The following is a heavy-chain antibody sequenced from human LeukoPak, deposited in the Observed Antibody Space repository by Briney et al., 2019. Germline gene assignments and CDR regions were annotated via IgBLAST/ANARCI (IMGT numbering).Heavy chain of an antibody. V-gene: IGHV1-2*02. Sequence: ASVKVSCKASGYTFSDYYIHWVRQAPGQGLEWMGCLNPDSGGTNNAQKFQGRVSMTRDTSLATAYMELSWLRSDDTAVYFCARDGIIAAAVHFDSWGQGTLVTVS. CDR2: LNPDSGGT. J-gene: IGHJ4*02. CDR1: GYTFSDYY. D-gene: IGHD6-13*01. CDR3: ARDGIIAAAVHFDS.